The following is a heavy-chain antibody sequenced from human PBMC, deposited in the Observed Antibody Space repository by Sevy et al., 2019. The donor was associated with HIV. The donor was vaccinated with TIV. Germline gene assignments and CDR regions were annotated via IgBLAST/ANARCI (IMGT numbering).Heavy chain of an antibody. V-gene: IGHV1-8*01. Sequence: ASVKVSCKASGYTFTSYDINWVRQATGQGLEWMGWMNPNSGNTGYAQKFQGRGTMTRNTSISTAYMELRSLGSEDTAVYYCAGGSGVGDWTTSFWGQGTLVTVSS. D-gene: IGHD2-21*01. CDR1: GYTFTSYD. J-gene: IGHJ4*02. CDR3: AGGSGVGDWTTSF. CDR2: MNPNSGNT.